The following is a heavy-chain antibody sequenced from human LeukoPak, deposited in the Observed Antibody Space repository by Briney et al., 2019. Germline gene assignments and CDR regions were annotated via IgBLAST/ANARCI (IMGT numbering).Heavy chain of an antibody. V-gene: IGHV3-23*01. CDR1: GFTFSSYA. D-gene: IGHD3-10*01. Sequence: GGSLRLSCAASGFTFSSYAMSWVRQAPGKGLEWVSAISGSGGSTYYADSVKGRFTISRDNSKNTLYLQMNSLRAEDTAVYYCAKDRRITMVRGVIGYFDYWGQGTLVTVSS. CDR2: ISGSGGST. CDR3: AKDRRITMVRGVIGYFDY. J-gene: IGHJ4*02.